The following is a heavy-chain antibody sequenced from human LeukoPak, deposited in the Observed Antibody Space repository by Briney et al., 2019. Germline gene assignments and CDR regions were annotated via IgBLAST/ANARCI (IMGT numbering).Heavy chain of an antibody. CDR2: MNPNSGNT. CDR3: ARGTSYDILTGYQNWFDP. J-gene: IGHJ5*02. V-gene: IGHV1-8*02. CDR1: GYTFTSYG. Sequence: ASVKVSCKASGYTFTSYGISWVQQAPGQGLEWMGWMNPNSGNTGYAQKFQGRVTMTRNTSISTAYMELSSLRSEDTAVYYCARGTSYDILTGYQNWFDPWGQGTLVTVSS. D-gene: IGHD3-9*01.